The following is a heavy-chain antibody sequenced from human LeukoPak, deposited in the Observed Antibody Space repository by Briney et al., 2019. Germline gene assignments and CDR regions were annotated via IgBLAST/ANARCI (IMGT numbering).Heavy chain of an antibody. V-gene: IGHV1-8*03. Sequence: ASVKVSCTASGYTFTSYDINWVRQATGQGLEWMGWMNPNSGNTGYAQKFQGRVTITRNTSISTAYMELSSLRSEDTAVYYCARGYRADDAFDIWGQGTMVTVSS. J-gene: IGHJ3*02. CDR3: ARGYRADDAFDI. CDR2: MNPNSGNT. CDR1: GYTFTSYD. D-gene: IGHD1-26*01.